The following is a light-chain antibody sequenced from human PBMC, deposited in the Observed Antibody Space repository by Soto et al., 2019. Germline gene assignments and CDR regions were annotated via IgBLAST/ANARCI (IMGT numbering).Light chain of an antibody. CDR3: QQARRFPIT. J-gene: IGKJ5*01. CDR2: AAS. Sequence: DIQMTQSPSSVSASVGYRFTISFRASQDISNWLAWYQQKPGEAPKFLIYAASNLQSGVPSKFSVSGSGTDFTLTISSLQPEDFAVYYCQQARRFPITFGQGTRLEIK. CDR1: QDISNW. V-gene: IGKV1-12*01.